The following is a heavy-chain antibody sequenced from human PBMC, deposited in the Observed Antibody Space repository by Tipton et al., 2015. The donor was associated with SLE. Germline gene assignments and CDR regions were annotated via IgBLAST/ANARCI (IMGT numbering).Heavy chain of an antibody. V-gene: IGHV4-34*01. CDR2: LYHRRNT. D-gene: IGHD1-7*01. CDR1: GGSISSYY. J-gene: IGHJ6*03. Sequence: TLSLTCTVSGGSISSYYWSWIRQPPGKGLEWIGELYHRRNTNYNPSLMSRVTISLDTSKNQFSLKLSSVTAADTAVYYCATGVGTARYYYYYMDVWGKGTTVTVSS. CDR3: ATGVGTARYYYYYMDV.